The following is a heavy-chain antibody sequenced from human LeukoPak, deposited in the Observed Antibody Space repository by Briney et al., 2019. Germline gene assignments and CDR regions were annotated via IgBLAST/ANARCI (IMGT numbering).Heavy chain of an antibody. J-gene: IGHJ5*02. CDR3: ARERWLQKITFDP. CDR1: GGSISSGSYY. CDR2: IYTSGST. D-gene: IGHD4-23*01. Sequence: SETLSLTRTVSGGSISSGSYYWSWTRQPAGEGLEWIGRIYTSGSTNYNPSLKSRVTISVDTSKNQFSLRLSSVTAADTAVYYCARERWLQKITFDPWGQGTLVTVSS. V-gene: IGHV4-61*02.